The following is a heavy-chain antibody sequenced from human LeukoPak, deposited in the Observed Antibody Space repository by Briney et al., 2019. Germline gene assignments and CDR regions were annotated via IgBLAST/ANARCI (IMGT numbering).Heavy chain of an antibody. J-gene: IGHJ4*02. CDR3: LNEHGG. CDR2: ISPASGAT. CDR1: GYTFTGSY. D-gene: IGHD1-1*01. Sequence: ASVKVSCKASGYTFTGSYLHWVRQAPGQGFEWIGWISPASGATKYAQNFQGRVTLTTDTSITTAYMELSSLTSDDTASYYCLNEHGGWGQGTPVTVSS. V-gene: IGHV1-2*02.